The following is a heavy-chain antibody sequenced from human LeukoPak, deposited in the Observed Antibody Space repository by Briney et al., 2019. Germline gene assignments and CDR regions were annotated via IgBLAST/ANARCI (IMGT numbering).Heavy chain of an antibody. Sequence: GGSLRLSCAPSGFTFSSYAMSWVRQAQGKGLEWVSAISGSGGSTYYADSVKGRLTISRDNTKNTLYLQMNSLRAEDTAVYYCAKDLWGASYHYWGQGTLVTVFS. CDR3: AKDLWGASYHY. D-gene: IGHD3-16*02. J-gene: IGHJ4*02. CDR2: ISGSGGST. CDR1: GFTFSSYA. V-gene: IGHV3-23*01.